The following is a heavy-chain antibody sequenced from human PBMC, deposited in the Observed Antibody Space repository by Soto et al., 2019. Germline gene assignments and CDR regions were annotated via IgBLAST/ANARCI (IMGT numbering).Heavy chain of an antibody. CDR2: ISYDGGNK. CDR3: ARGRATIPYCLDY. CDR1: GFTFSSYS. D-gene: IGHD5-12*01. Sequence: GGSLRLSCAAFGFTFSSYSMHWVRQAPGKGLEWVTVISYDGGNKYYVDSVKGRFTISRDNSKNTLYLHMISLRGEDTAVYYCARGRATIPYCLDYWGQGT. V-gene: IGHV3-30-3*01. J-gene: IGHJ4*02.